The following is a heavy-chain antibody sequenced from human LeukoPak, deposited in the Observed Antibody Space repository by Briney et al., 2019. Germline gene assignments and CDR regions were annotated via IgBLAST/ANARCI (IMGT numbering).Heavy chain of an antibody. J-gene: IGHJ4*02. CDR3: ARGGTYYYDSSGYM. Sequence: PSETLSLTCTVSGGSISSGGYYWSWIRQHPGKGLEWIGYIYHSGSTSYNPSPKSRVTISVDTSKNQFSLKLNSVTAADTAVYYCARGGTYYYDSSGYMWGQGTLVTVSS. D-gene: IGHD3-22*01. V-gene: IGHV4-31*03. CDR1: GGSISSGGYY. CDR2: IYHSGST.